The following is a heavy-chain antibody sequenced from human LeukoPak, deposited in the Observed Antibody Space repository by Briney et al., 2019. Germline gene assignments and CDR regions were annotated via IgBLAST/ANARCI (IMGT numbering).Heavy chain of an antibody. V-gene: IGHV3-23*01. Sequence: PGGSLRLSCAASGFTFSSYSMNWVRQAPGKGLEWVSAITGSGGSTYYADSVKGRFTISRDNSKNTLYLQMNSLRVEDTAVYYCANLMWSRADYWGQGTLVTVSS. CDR2: ITGSGGST. CDR1: GFTFSSYS. D-gene: IGHD3-3*01. J-gene: IGHJ4*02. CDR3: ANLMWSRADY.